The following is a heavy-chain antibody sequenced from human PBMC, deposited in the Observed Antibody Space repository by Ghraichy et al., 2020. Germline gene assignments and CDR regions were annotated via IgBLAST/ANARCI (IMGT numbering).Heavy chain of an antibody. Sequence: GESLRLSCAASGFTFSSYWMHWVRQAPGKGLVWVSRINSDGSSTSYADSVKGRFTISRDNAKNTLYLQMNSLRAEDTAVYYCARRTWGMAFDIWGQGTMVTVSS. V-gene: IGHV3-74*01. D-gene: IGHD2-8*01. CDR3: ARRTWGMAFDI. J-gene: IGHJ3*02. CDR2: INSDGSST. CDR1: GFTFSSYW.